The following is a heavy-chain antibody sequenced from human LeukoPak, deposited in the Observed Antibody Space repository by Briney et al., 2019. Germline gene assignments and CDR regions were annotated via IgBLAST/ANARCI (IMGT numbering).Heavy chain of an antibody. Sequence: SETLSLTCAVYGGSFSGYYWSWIRQPPGKGLEWIGYMYYSGSTNYNPSLKSRVTISLDTSKSQFSLKLSSVTAADTAVYYCASQNYYYYYLAVWGKGTTVTISS. CDR3: ASQNYYYYYLAV. CDR1: GGSFSGYY. V-gene: IGHV4-59*01. J-gene: IGHJ6*03. CDR2: MYYSGST.